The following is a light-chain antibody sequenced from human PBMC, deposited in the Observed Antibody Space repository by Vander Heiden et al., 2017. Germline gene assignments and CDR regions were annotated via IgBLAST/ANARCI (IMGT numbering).Light chain of an antibody. CDR1: RSNVGNNP. CDR3: AAWDDSIRGPV. J-gene: IGLJ2*01. Sequence: QSLLPQPPSASGTPGQTVTISCSGSRSNVGNNPVNWYQHFPGTAPKLLIYGSQQRPSGVRDRFSGAKSGTSASLATSGLQSEDEAVYYCAAWDDSIRGPVLGAGTQVTVL. CDR2: GSQ. V-gene: IGLV1-44*01.